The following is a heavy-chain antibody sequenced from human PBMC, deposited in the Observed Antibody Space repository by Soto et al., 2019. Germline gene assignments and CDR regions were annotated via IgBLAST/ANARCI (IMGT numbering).Heavy chain of an antibody. J-gene: IGHJ5*02. CDR2: IKSETGGGTT. CDR1: GFLFINAW. Sequence: EVQVVESGGGLVQPGKSLRLSCAASGFLFINAWMNWVRQAPGKGLEWVGRIKSETGGGTTDYAAPVKGRFTIARDDSKNMLYLQMNSLKTEDTAVYYCTTTYTGGSFYTWGQGTLVTLSS. D-gene: IGHD1-26*01. V-gene: IGHV3-15*07. CDR3: TTTYTGGSFYT.